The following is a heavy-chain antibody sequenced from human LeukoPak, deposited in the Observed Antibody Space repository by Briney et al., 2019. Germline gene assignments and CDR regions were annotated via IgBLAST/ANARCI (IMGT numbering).Heavy chain of an antibody. Sequence: GGSLRLSCAASGFTFSSYGMHWVRQAPGKGLEWVSSISSSSSYIYYADSVKGRFTISRDNAKNSLYLQMNSLRAEDTAVYYCARDRYQIFDYWGQGTLVTVSS. V-gene: IGHV3-21*01. CDR3: ARDRYQIFDY. D-gene: IGHD2-2*01. CDR2: ISSSSSYI. CDR1: GFTFSSYG. J-gene: IGHJ4*02.